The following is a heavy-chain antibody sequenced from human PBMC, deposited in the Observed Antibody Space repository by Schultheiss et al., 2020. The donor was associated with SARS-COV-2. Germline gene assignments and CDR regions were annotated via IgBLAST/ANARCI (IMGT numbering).Heavy chain of an antibody. CDR1: GGSFSGYY. J-gene: IGHJ6*03. CDR2: INHSGST. CDR3: ARVCDSRTSCYTAIYYYYYMDV. D-gene: IGHD2-2*02. Sequence: SETLSLTCAVYGGSFSGYYWSWIRQPPGKGLEWIGEINHSGSTNYNPSLKSRVTISVDTSKNQFSLKLSSVIAADTAVYYCARVCDSRTSCYTAIYYYYYMDVWGKGTTVTVSS. V-gene: IGHV4-34*01.